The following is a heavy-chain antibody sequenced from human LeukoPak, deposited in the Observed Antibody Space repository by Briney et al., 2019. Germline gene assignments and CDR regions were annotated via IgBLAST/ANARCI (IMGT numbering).Heavy chain of an antibody. CDR3: ARDGPDSSGYDSPLDY. CDR2: ISSSSSYI. J-gene: IGHJ4*02. CDR1: GFTFSSYS. D-gene: IGHD3-22*01. Sequence: GGSLRLSCAASGFTFSSYSMNWVRRAPGKGLEWVSSISSSSSYIYYADSVKGRFTISRDNAKNSLYLQMNSLRAEDTAVYYCARDGPDSSGYDSPLDYWGQGTLVTVSS. V-gene: IGHV3-21*01.